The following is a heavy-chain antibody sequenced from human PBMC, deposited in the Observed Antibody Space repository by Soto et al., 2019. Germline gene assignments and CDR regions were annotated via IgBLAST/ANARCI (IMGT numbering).Heavy chain of an antibody. Sequence: EVQLLESGGALVEPGGSLRLSCAASGFTFSKYAMTWARQALGKGPEWVSSIGGRSNNTHYADSVKGRFAISRDNSQNTLHLQMNSLPAEDTAVYFCAKVDGSSFRTDHWGQGTLVTVSS. J-gene: IGHJ4*02. CDR3: AKVDGSSFRTDH. CDR2: IGGRSNNT. V-gene: IGHV3-23*01. D-gene: IGHD3-10*01. CDR1: GFTFSKYA.